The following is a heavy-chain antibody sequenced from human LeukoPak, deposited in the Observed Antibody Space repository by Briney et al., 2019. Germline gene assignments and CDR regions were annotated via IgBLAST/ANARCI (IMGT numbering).Heavy chain of an antibody. D-gene: IGHD5-24*01. CDR3: ARLGPVEMATIALDC. Sequence: SETLSLTCTVSGGSISSSSYYWGWIRQPPGKGLEWIGSIYYSGSTYYNPSLKSRVTISVDTSKNQFSLKLSSVTAADTAVYYCARLGPVEMATIALDCWGQGTLVTVSS. CDR2: IYYSGST. V-gene: IGHV4-39*01. J-gene: IGHJ4*02. CDR1: GGSISSSSYY.